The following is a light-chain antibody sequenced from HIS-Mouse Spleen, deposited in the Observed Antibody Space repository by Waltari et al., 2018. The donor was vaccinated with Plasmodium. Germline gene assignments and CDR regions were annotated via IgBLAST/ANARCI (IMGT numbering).Light chain of an antibody. J-gene: IGLJ3*02. V-gene: IGLV3-1*01. CDR2: QDS. Sequence: SYELTQPPSVSVSPGQTASITCSGDKLGDKYACWYQQKPGQSPVLVIYQDSTRPSGIPERFSGSNFGNTAPLTIRGTQAMDEADYYCQAWDSSTAVFGGGTKLTV. CDR3: QAWDSSTAV. CDR1: KLGDKY.